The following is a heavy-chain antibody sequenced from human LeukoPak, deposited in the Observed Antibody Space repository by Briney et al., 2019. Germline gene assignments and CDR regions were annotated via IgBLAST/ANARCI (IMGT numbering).Heavy chain of an antibody. J-gene: IGHJ5*02. Sequence: GGSLRLSCAASGFTFSSYWMSWVRQAPGKGLEWVANIKQDGSEKYYVDSVKGRFTISRDNAKNSLYLQMNSLRAEDTAVYYCARENIRVDYGDYYCWFDPWGQGTLVTVSS. D-gene: IGHD4-17*01. CDR3: ARENIRVDYGDYYCWFDP. CDR1: GFTFSSYW. CDR2: IKQDGSEK. V-gene: IGHV3-7*01.